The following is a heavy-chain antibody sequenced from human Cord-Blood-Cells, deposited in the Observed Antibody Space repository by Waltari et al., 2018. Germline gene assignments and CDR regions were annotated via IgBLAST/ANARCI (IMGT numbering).Heavy chain of an antibody. Sequence: QLQLQESGPGLVKPSETLSLTCTVSGGSISSSIYYWGWIRQPPGKGLEWIGSIYYSGSTYYNPSLKSRVTISVDTSKNQFSLKLSSVTAADTAVYYCARIVVVTAIDYWGQGTLVTVSS. CDR1: GGSISSSIYY. D-gene: IGHD2-21*02. CDR3: ARIVVVTAIDY. CDR2: IYYSGST. V-gene: IGHV4-39*07. J-gene: IGHJ4*02.